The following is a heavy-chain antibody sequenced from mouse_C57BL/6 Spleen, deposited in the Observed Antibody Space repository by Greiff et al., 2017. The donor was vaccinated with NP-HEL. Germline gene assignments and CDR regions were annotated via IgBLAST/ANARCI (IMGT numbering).Heavy chain of an antibody. CDR1: GYTFTSYW. Sequence: QVQLQQPGADLVQAGASVKMSCKASGYTFTSYWMHWVKQRLGQGLEWFAETNPTNGRTYYNEKFKSKATLTVDKSSSTAYMLLRGSTCEDSAVYYCARIKKIVATYVGYWGQGTTLTVSS. CDR2: TNPTNGRT. CDR3: ARIKKIVATYVGY. V-gene: IGHV1S81*02. D-gene: IGHD2-12*01. J-gene: IGHJ2*01.